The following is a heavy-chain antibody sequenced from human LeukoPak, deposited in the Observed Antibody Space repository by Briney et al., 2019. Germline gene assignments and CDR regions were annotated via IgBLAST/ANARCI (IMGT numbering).Heavy chain of an antibody. J-gene: IGHJ5*02. CDR3: AHRGYGDYPSSKWFDP. D-gene: IGHD4-17*01. V-gene: IGHV2-5*01. CDR1: GFSLSTGGVG. Sequence: SGPTLVNPTQTLTLTCTFSGFSLSTGGVGVGWIRQPPGKAPEWLAVIYWHDDKHYSPSLKSRLTITKDTSKNQVVLTMTNMDPVDTATYYCAHRGYGDYPSSKWFDPWGQGTLVIVSS. CDR2: IYWHDDK.